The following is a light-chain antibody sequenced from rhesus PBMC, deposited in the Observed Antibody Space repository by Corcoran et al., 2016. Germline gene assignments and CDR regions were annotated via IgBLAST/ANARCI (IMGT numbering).Light chain of an antibody. Sequence: DIQMTQSPSSLSASVGDRVTIPCRASQGISSYLAWYTQKQGKAPKLLIYAASTLQSGVPSRFGGSGVGTDFTLTSSSLQPEDFSTYYCQQHNMYPLTFGGGTKVELK. CDR2: AAS. J-gene: IGKJ4*01. CDR3: QQHNMYPLT. CDR1: QGISSY. V-gene: IGKV1-25*01.